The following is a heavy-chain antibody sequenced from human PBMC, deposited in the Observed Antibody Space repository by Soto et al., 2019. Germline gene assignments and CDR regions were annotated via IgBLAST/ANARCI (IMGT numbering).Heavy chain of an antibody. CDR1: GGSITSGGDD. J-gene: IGHJ4*02. CDR2: IYNSGTT. CDR3: ARKRSGYDFFDY. D-gene: IGHD5-12*01. Sequence: SETLSLTCTVSGGSITSGGDDWSWIRQHPGKGLEWIGYIYNSGTTYSNPSFKSRVTISVDTSKNQFSLNLSSVTAADTALYYCARKRSGYDFFDYWGQGTVVTVS. V-gene: IGHV4-31*03.